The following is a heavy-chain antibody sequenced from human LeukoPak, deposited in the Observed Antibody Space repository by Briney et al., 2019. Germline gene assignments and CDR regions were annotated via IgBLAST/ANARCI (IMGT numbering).Heavy chain of an antibody. J-gene: IGHJ4*02. D-gene: IGHD6-6*01. CDR1: GGSFSGYY. V-gene: IGHV4-34*01. CDR3: ARMKGIAARPFDY. Sequence: SETLSLTCAVYGGSFSGYYWSWIRQPPGKGLEWIGEINHSGSTNYNPSLKSRVTISVDTSKNQFSLKLSSVTAADTAVYYCARMKGIAARPFDYWGQGTLVTVSS. CDR2: INHSGST.